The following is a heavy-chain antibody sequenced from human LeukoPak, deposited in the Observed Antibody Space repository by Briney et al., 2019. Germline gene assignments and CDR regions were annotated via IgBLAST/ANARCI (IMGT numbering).Heavy chain of an antibody. CDR1: AFTFSTYP. Sequence: GGSLRLSCEASAFTFSTYPMHWVRQAPGKGLEWVAVISYDGSDKFYADSVKGRFTISRDNSKNTLYLQMNSLRAEDTAVYYCAKGYCSSTSCYTYYYYYMDVWGKGTTVTVSS. CDR3: AKGYCSSTSCYTYYYYYMDV. J-gene: IGHJ6*03. D-gene: IGHD2-2*02. CDR2: ISYDGSDK. V-gene: IGHV3-30-3*01.